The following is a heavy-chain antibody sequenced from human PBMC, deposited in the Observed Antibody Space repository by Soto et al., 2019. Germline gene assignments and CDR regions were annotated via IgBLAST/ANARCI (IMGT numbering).Heavy chain of an antibody. V-gene: IGHV4-59*01. D-gene: IGHD3-9*01. CDR3: ARVTYDSFTAYSYYFDY. CDR2: VYYSGSV. J-gene: IGHJ4*02. CDR1: GDSIRPYY. Sequence: SETLSLTCTVSGDSIRPYYWTWIRQPPGKGLEWIGYVYYSGSVNYKSSLKSRVTMSVDASKNQFSLRLNSVTAADTAVYYCARVTYDSFTAYSYYFDYWGQGTLVTVSS.